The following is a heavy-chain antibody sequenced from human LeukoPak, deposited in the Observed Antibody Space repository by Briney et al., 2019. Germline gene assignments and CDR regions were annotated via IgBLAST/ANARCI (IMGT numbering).Heavy chain of an antibody. Sequence: ASVKVSFMASGYTFTGYYMHWVRQAPGQGLEWMGWINPNSGGTNYAQKFQGRVTMTRDTSISTAYMELSRLRSDDTAVYYCARELIVVVPAATKEANYYYGMDVWGQGTTVTVSS. CDR1: GYTFTGYY. J-gene: IGHJ6*02. D-gene: IGHD2-2*01. CDR2: INPNSGGT. CDR3: ARELIVVVPAATKEANYYYGMDV. V-gene: IGHV1-2*02.